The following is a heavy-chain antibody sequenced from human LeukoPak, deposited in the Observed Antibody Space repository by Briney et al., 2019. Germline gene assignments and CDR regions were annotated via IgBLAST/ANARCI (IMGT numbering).Heavy chain of an antibody. D-gene: IGHD6-6*01. CDR2: ISNSGGST. CDR1: GFTFVTCS. V-gene: IGHV3-23*01. Sequence: GGSLRLSCAASGFTFVTCSMNWVRQAPGKGLEWVSGISNSGGSTYYADSVKGRFTISRDNSKNTLYLQMNSLRAEDTAVYYCAKETSSSFDYWGQGTLVTVSS. J-gene: IGHJ4*02. CDR3: AKETSSSFDY.